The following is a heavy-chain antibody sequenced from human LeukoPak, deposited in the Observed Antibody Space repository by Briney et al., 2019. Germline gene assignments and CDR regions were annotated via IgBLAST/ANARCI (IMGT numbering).Heavy chain of an antibody. Sequence: PGGSLRLSCAASGFTFSNYWMSWVRQAPGKGLEWVANIKQDGSEKYYVDSVKGRFTISRDNAKNSLYLQMNSLRVEDTAVYYCARDSGATFDYWGQGTLVIVSS. V-gene: IGHV3-7*01. J-gene: IGHJ4*02. CDR3: ARDSGATFDY. CDR1: GFTFSNYW. CDR2: IKQDGSEK. D-gene: IGHD1-26*01.